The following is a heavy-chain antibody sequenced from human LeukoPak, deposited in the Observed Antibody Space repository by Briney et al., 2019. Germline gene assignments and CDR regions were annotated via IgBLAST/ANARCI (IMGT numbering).Heavy chain of an antibody. CDR2: IYYSGST. J-gene: IGHJ6*02. CDR3: ARGFSDALTHYYYYGMDV. V-gene: IGHV4-59*01. CDR1: GGSISRYY. Sequence: SETLSLTCTVSGGSISRYYWSWIRQPPGKGLEWIGYIYYSGSTNYNPSLKSRVTISVDTSKNQFSLKLSSVTAADTAVYYCARGFSDALTHYYYYGMDVWGQGTTVTVSS. D-gene: IGHD2-2*01.